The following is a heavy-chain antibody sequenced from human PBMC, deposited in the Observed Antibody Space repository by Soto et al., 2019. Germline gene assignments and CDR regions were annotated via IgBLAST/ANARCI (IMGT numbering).Heavy chain of an antibody. Sequence: GASVKVSCKAPGFTFTSSAVQWVRQARGQRLEWTGWIVVGRGNTNYEQKFQERVTIPRDMSTSTAYMELSNLRSEDTAVYYCAAQNSGSDLGGENYFGYWGQGTLVTVSS. V-gene: IGHV1-58*01. D-gene: IGHD1-26*01. CDR2: IVVGRGNT. CDR3: AAQNSGSDLGGENYFGY. CDR1: GFTFTSSA. J-gene: IGHJ4*02.